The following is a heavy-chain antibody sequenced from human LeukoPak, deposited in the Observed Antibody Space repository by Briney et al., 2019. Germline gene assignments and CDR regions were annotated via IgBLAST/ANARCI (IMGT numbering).Heavy chain of an antibody. CDR3: ARDQSWFDP. CDR2: IIPIFGTA. V-gene: IGHV1-69*13. Sequence: GASVKVSCKASGYTFTSYGISWVRQAPGQGLEWMGGIIPIFGTANYAQKFQGRVTITADESTSTAYVELSSLRSEDTAVYYCARDQSWFDPWGQGTLVTVSS. CDR1: GYTFTSYG. J-gene: IGHJ5*02.